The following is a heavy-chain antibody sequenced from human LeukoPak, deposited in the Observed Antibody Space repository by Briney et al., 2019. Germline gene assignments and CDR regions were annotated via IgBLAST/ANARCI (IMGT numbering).Heavy chain of an antibody. CDR1: GGSISSYY. D-gene: IGHD2-21*02. CDR2: IYTSGST. J-gene: IGHJ5*02. Sequence: PSETLSLTCTVSGGSISSYYWSWIRQPAGKGLEWIGRIYTSGSTNYNPSLKSRVTMSVDTSKNQFSLKLSSVTAADTAVYYCAREGYYCGGDCYSGWFDPWGQGTLVTVSS. V-gene: IGHV4-4*07. CDR3: AREGYYCGGDCYSGWFDP.